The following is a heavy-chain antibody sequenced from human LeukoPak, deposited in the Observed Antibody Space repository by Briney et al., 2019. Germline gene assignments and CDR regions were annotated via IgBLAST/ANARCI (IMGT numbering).Heavy chain of an antibody. CDR2: MNPTTGNT. V-gene: IGHV1-8*01. CDR3: ARAHKAQGRGYSYIFDY. CDR1: GYTFTSYD. D-gene: IGHD5-18*01. J-gene: IGHJ4*02. Sequence: ASVKVSCKASGYTFTSYDINWVRQATGQGLEWMGWMNPTTGNTGYAQNFQGRVTMTMNTSKSTAYMELNSLRSEDTAVYYCARAHKAQGRGYSYIFDYWGQGTLVTVSS.